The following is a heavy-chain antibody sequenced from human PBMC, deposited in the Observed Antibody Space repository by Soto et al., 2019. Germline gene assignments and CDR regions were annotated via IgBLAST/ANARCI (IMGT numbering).Heavy chain of an antibody. Sequence: QVQLVQSGAEVKKPGASVKVSCKASGYTFSTYYMHWVRQAPGQGYVWMGIINPSGGSTTYAQKFQGIVTMTRDTSTTTVYMELSSLKSEDTAVYYCARYDYNGYYFDYWGQGTLVTVSS. CDR1: GYTFSTYY. CDR3: ARYDYNGYYFDY. CDR2: INPSGGST. J-gene: IGHJ4*02. D-gene: IGHD4-4*01. V-gene: IGHV1-46*01.